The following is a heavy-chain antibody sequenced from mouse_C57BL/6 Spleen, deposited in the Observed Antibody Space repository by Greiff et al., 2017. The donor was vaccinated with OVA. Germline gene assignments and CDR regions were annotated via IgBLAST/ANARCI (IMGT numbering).Heavy chain of an antibody. CDR1: GYTFTSYW. D-gene: IGHD2-5*01. CDR2: IHPNSGRT. V-gene: IGHV1-64*01. J-gene: IGHJ2*01. Sequence: QVQLQQPGAELVKPGASVKLSCKASGYTFTSYWMHWVKQRPGQGLEWIGMIHPNSGRTNYNEKFKSKATLTVDKSSSTTYMQLSSLTSEDCAVYDCARSYSNYFDYWGQGTTLTVSS. CDR3: ARSYSNYFDY.